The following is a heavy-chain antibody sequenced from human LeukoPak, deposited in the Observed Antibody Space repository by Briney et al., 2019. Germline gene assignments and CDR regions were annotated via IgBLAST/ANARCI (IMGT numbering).Heavy chain of an antibody. J-gene: IGHJ6*03. CDR1: GFAFSSYA. CDR2: ISYDGSNK. D-gene: IGHD6-13*01. Sequence: HPGGSLRLSCAASGFAFSSYAMHWVRQAPGKGLEWVALISYDGSNKYYADSVKGRFTISRDNSKNTLYLQMNSLRAEDTAVYYCARDRPAAADPLKYYYYYYMDVWGKGTTVTVSS. V-gene: IGHV3-30-3*01. CDR3: ARDRPAAADPLKYYYYYYMDV.